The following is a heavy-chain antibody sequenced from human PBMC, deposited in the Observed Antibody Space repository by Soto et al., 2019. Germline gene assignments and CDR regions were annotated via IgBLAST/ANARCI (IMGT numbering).Heavy chain of an antibody. J-gene: IGHJ4*02. Sequence: QVQLVQSGTEVKKPVSSVKVSCKDSGGSLSTNPISWVRQAPGQGLEWMGGTGSGTGPVNHAQKFQGRLTVTAHKSTSSVYMELTNLSSEDTAVYYCARRDSGGFYRFFDSWGQGTLVTVSS. V-gene: IGHV1-69*06. CDR2: TGSGTGPV. CDR1: GGSLSTNP. CDR3: ARRDSGGFYRFFDS. D-gene: IGHD2-15*01.